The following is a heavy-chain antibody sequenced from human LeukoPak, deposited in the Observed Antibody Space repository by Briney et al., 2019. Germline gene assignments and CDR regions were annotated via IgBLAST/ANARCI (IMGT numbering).Heavy chain of an antibody. V-gene: IGHV1-2*02. D-gene: IGHD3-3*01. CDR1: GYTFTGYY. Sequence: ASVKVSCKASGYTFTGYYMHWVRQAPGQGLEWMGWINPNSGGTNYAQKFQGRVTMTRDTSISTAYMELSRLRSDDTAVYYCARDLIMEGLLPAWGQGTLVTVSS. CDR2: INPNSGGT. J-gene: IGHJ5*02. CDR3: ARDLIMEGLLPA.